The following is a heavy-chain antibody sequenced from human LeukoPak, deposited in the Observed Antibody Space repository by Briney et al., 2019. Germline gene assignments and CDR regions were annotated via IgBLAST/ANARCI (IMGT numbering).Heavy chain of an antibody. V-gene: IGHV4-39*02. CDR3: VRDYGHFVQGN. CDR2: IVSGGST. J-gene: IGHJ4*02. Sequence: SETLSLTCTVSTDSISSGSYYWGWVRQSPGQGLEWIGSIVSGGSTYHNPSLKSRITMSIDTSNNQFSLKLSFVTAADTAIYYCVRDYGHFVQGNWGQGTQVTVSS. CDR1: TDSISSGSYY. D-gene: IGHD4-17*01.